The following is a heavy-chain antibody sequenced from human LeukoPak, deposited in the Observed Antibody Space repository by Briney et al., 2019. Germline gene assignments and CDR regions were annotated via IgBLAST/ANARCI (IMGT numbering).Heavy chain of an antibody. D-gene: IGHD2-2*01. Sequence: PGRSHRLSCAASGFTLSNYVMHCVPEAPGKGLEFVSAITTNEGTTYYASSVKGRFTISRDNSKNTLYLHMGSLRAEDMAVYYCARGYVLLDYWGQGTLVTDSS. CDR2: ITTNEGTT. CDR3: ARGYVLLDY. J-gene: IGHJ4*02. CDR1: GFTLSNYV. V-gene: IGHV3-64*01.